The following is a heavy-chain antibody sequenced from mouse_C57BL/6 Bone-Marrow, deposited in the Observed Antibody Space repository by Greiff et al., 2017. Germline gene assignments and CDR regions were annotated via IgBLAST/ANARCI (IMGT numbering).Heavy chain of an antibody. J-gene: IGHJ4*01. CDR2: LYPGDGDT. Sequence: VQLQQSGPELVKPGASVKISCKASGYAFSSSWMNWVKQRPGRGLEWIGRLYPGDGDTNYNGKFKGKAPLTADKSSSTAYMQLRSLTSEDSEVYVWATITTVGAPHAMDYWGQGTSVTVSS. D-gene: IGHD1-1*01. CDR1: GYAFSSSW. V-gene: IGHV1-82*01. CDR3: ATITTVGAPHAMDY.